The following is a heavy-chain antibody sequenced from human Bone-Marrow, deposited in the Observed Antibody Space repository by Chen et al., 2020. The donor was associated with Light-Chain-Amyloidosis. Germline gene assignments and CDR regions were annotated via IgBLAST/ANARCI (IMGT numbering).Heavy chain of an antibody. J-gene: IGHJ6*02. D-gene: IGHD2-15*01. CDR3: ARGRCGGGSCYTYYYYYGMDV. V-gene: IGHV4-34*01. CDR1: GGSFSGYY. CDR2: INHSGST. Sequence: QVQLQQWGAGLLKPSEPLSLTCAVYGGSFSGYYWTWIRQPPGKGLEWIGEINHSGSTNYNPSLKSRVTISVDTSKNQFSLKLSSVTAADTAVYYCARGRCGGGSCYTYYYYYGMDVWGQGTTVTVSS.